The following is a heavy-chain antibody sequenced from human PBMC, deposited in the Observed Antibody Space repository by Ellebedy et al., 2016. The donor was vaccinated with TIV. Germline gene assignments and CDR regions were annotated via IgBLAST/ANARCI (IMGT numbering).Heavy chain of an antibody. J-gene: IGHJ4*02. D-gene: IGHD3-16*02. V-gene: IGHV1-69*13. Sequence: ASVKVSCKASGGTFSSYAISWVRQAPGQGLEWMGGIIPIFGTANYAQKFKGRVTITADEYTSTVYMELSRLRSEDTAVYYCAALYYDDVWGSYRYIEDYFDYWGQGTLVTVSS. CDR1: GGTFSSYA. CDR2: IIPIFGTA. CDR3: AALYYDDVWGSYRYIEDYFDY.